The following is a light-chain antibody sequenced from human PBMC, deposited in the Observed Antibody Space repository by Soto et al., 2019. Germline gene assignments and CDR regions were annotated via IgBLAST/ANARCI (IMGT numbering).Light chain of an antibody. J-gene: IGKJ2*01. CDR2: GTS. Sequence: IVLTQSPGTLSLSPGERATLSCRASQSVSNNFLAWYQQKPGQAPRLVIYGTSSRFTGIPDRFSGSGSGTYFTLTIRRLEPADSAVYYCQQFGTSPYTFGQGTKLEIK. V-gene: IGKV3-20*01. CDR1: QSVSNNF. CDR3: QQFGTSPYT.